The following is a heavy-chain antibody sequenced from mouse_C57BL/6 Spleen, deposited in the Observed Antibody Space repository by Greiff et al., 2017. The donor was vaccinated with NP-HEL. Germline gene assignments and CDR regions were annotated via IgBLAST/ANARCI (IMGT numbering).Heavy chain of an antibody. J-gene: IGHJ2*01. V-gene: IGHV8-8*01. CDR2: IWWDDDK. D-gene: IGHD1-1*01. CDR3: ARMRGFGHYYGSSPGYFDY. CDR1: GFSLSTFGMG. Sequence: QVTLKVSGPGILQPSQTLSLTCSFSGFSLSTFGMGVGWIRQPSGKGLEWLAHIWWDDDKYYNPALKSRLTISKDTSKNQVFLKIANVDTADTATYYCARMRGFGHYYGSSPGYFDYWGQGTTLTVSS.